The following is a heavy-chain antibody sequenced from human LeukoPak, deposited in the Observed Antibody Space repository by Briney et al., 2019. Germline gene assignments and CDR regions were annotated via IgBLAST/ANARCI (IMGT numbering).Heavy chain of an antibody. V-gene: IGHV1-18*04. CDR2: TSYNGNT. Sequence: ASVKVSCKASGYTFSNYGISWVRQVPGLGLEWMGWTSYNGNTNYAQKFQDRVTMTTDTSTTTAYMELRSLESDDTAVYYCARHSGSGWQALGYWGQGTLVTVSP. CDR1: GYTFSNYG. D-gene: IGHD6-19*01. CDR3: ARHSGSGWQALGY. J-gene: IGHJ4*02.